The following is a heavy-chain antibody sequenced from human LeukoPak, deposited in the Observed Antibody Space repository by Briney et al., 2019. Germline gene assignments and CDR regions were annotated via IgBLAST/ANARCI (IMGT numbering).Heavy chain of an antibody. V-gene: IGHV3-30*04. D-gene: IGHD5-18*01. Sequence: GRSLRLSCAASGFTFSSYAMHWVRQAPGKGLEWVAVISYDGSNKYYADSVKGRFTISRDNSKNTLYLQMNSLRAEDTAVYYCAREFGHHGGSSYQDYWGQGTLVTVSS. CDR3: AREFGHHGGSSYQDY. CDR1: GFTFSSYA. J-gene: IGHJ4*02. CDR2: ISYDGSNK.